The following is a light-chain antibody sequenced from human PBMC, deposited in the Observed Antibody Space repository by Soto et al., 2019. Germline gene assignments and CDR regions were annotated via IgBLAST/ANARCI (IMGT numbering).Light chain of an antibody. Sequence: QSALTQPASVSGSPGQSITMYCTGTSSDVGGYNYVSWYQQHPGKAPKLMIYDVSNRPSGVSNRFSGSKSGNTASLTISGLQAEDEADYYCSSYTSSSSPFLFGTGTKVTVL. CDR2: DVS. V-gene: IGLV2-14*01. CDR1: SSDVGGYNY. CDR3: SSYTSSSSPFL. J-gene: IGLJ1*01.